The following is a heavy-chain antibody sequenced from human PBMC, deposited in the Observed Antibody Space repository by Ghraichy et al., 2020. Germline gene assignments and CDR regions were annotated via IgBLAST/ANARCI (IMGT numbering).Heavy chain of an antibody. V-gene: IGHV4-59*01. Sequence: SETLSRTCTVSGGSISSYYWSWIRQPPGKGLEWIGYIYYSGSTNYNPPLKSRVTISVDTSKNQFSLKLSSVTAADTAVYYCARAGGQLEYYYYYGMDVWGQGTTVTVSS. CDR3: ARAGGQLEYYYYYGMDV. J-gene: IGHJ6*02. D-gene: IGHD2-2*01. CDR1: GGSISSYY. CDR2: IYYSGST.